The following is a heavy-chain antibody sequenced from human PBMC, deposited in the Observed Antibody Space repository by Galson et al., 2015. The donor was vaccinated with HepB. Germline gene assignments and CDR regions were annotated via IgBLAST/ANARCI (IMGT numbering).Heavy chain of an antibody. V-gene: IGHV1-69*13. Sequence: SVKVSCKASGGTFSSYAISWVRQAPGQGLEWMGGIIPIFGTANYAQKFQGRVTITADESTSTAYMELSSLRSEDTAVYYCARSYDSSGYYGRWIFDYWGQGTLVTVSS. D-gene: IGHD3-22*01. CDR3: ARSYDSSGYYGRWIFDY. CDR2: IIPIFGTA. CDR1: GGTFSSYA. J-gene: IGHJ4*02.